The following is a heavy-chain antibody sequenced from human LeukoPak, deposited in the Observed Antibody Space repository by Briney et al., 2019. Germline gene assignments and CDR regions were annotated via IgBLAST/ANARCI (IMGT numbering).Heavy chain of an antibody. V-gene: IGHV4-30-4*01. Sequence: PSQTLSLTCTVSGGSISSGDYYWSWIRQPPGKGLEWIGYIYYSGSTYYNPSLKSRVTISVDTSKNQFSLKLSSVTAADTAVYYCARRRGDSSNFDYWGQGTRVTVSS. CDR2: IYYSGST. CDR3: ARRRGDSSNFDY. D-gene: IGHD6-13*01. J-gene: IGHJ4*02. CDR1: GGSISSGDYY.